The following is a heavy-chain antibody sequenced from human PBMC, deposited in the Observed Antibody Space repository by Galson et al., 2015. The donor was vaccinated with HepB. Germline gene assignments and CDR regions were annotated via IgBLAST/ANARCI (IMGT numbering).Heavy chain of an antibody. J-gene: IGHJ4*02. CDR3: AGDQSMIVVVIVGGFDY. V-gene: IGHV3-30*04. CDR1: GFTFSSYA. CDR2: ISYDGSNK. D-gene: IGHD3-22*01. Sequence: SLRLSCAASGFTFSSYAMHWVRQAPGKGLEWVAVISYDGSNKYYADSVKGRFTISRDNSKNTLYLQMNSLRAEDTAVYYCAGDQSMIVVVIVGGFDYWGQGTLVTVSS.